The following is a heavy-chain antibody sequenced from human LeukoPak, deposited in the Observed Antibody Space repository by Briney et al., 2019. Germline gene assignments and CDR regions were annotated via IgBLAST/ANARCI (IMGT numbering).Heavy chain of an antibody. CDR1: GFTFSSYA. D-gene: IGHD5-12*01. V-gene: IGHV3-23*01. J-gene: IGHJ4*02. CDR3: ATNGVATTYYFDY. Sequence: GGSLRLSCAASGFTFSSYAMSWDRQAPGKGLEWVSAISGSGGSTYYADSVKGRFTISRDNSKNTLYLQMNSLRAEDTAVYYCATNGVATTYYFDYWGQGTLVTVSS. CDR2: ISGSGGST.